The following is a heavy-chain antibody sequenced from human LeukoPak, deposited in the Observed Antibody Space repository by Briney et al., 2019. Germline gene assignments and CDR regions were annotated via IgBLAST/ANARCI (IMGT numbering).Heavy chain of an antibody. CDR1: GFTVSSNY. J-gene: IGHJ4*02. CDR3: AGPAYYGGTPYYFDY. V-gene: IGHV3-66*02. D-gene: IGHD4-23*01. Sequence: GGSLRLSCAASGFTVSSNYMSWVRQAPGKGLEWVSVIYSGGSTYYADSVKGRFTISRDNSKNTLYLQMNSLRAEDTAVYYCAGPAYYGGTPYYFDYWGQGTLVTVSS. CDR2: IYSGGST.